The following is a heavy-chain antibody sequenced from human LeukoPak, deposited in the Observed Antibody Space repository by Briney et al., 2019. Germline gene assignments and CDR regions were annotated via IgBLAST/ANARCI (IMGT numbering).Heavy chain of an antibody. V-gene: IGHV3-23*01. D-gene: IGHD3-10*01. J-gene: IGHJ5*02. CDR2: ISGSGGST. CDR1: GFTFSSYA. CDR3: AKSPWQHPGEDWFDP. Sequence: GGSLRLSRAASGFTFSSYAMSWVRQAPGKGLEWVSAISGSGGSTYYADSVKGRFTISRDNSKNTLYLQMNSLRAEDTAVYYCAKSPWQHPGEDWFDPWGQGTLVTVSS.